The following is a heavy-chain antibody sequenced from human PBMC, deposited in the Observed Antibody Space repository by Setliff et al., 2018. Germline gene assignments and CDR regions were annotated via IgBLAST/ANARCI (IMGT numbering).Heavy chain of an antibody. D-gene: IGHD3-10*01. CDR2: FDPEDGET. CDR3: ATGVLLWFGELGNGFDV. Sequence: WASVKVSCKVSGYTLTELSMHWVRQAPGKGLEWTGGFDPEDGETIYAQKFQGRVTMTEDTSTDTAYMELSSLRSEDTAVYYCATGVLLWFGELGNGFDVWGQGTRVNVS. V-gene: IGHV1-24*01. CDR1: GYTLTELS. J-gene: IGHJ3*01.